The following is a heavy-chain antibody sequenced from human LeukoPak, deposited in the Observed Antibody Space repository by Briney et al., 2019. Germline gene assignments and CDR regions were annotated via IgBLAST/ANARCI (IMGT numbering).Heavy chain of an antibody. CDR3: ASMDYGGPDY. D-gene: IGHD4-23*01. Sequence: SETLSLTCAVYGGSFSGYYWSWIRQPPGKGLEWIGEINHSGSTNYNPSLKSRVTISVDTSKNQFSLKLSSVTAADTAVYYCASMDYGGPDYWGQGTLVTVSS. CDR2: INHSGST. V-gene: IGHV4-34*01. J-gene: IGHJ4*02. CDR1: GGSFSGYY.